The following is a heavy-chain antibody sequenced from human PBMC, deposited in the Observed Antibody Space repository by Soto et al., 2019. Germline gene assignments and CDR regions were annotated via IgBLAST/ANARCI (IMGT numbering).Heavy chain of an antibody. CDR2: IYWDDDK. Sequence: SGPTLVNPTQTLTLTCTFSGFSLSPSGLGVGWIRQPPGKALEWLGIIYWDDDKRYSPSLKSRLTITKDTSKNQLVLTMTNMDPVDTATYYWAHLPWKQLWPRAPVLFGGQGTPVTVS. V-gene: IGHV2-5*02. CDR3: AHLPWKQLWPRAPVLF. D-gene: IGHD5-18*01. J-gene: IGHJ4*02. CDR1: GFSLSPSGLG.